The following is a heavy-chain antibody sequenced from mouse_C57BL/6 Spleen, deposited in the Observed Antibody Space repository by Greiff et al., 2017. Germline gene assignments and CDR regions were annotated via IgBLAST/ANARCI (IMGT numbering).Heavy chain of an antibody. CDR3: ARGIYYGNYEGSWFAY. CDR1: GYTFTSYW. D-gene: IGHD2-1*01. J-gene: IGHJ3*01. V-gene: IGHV1-64*01. CDR2: IHPNSGST. Sequence: QVQLQQPGAELVKPGASVTLSCKASGYTFTSYWMHWVKQRPGQGLEWIGMIHPNSGSTNYNEKFKSKATLTVDKSSSTAYMQLSSLTSEDSAVYYCARGIYYGNYEGSWFAYWGQGTLVTVSA.